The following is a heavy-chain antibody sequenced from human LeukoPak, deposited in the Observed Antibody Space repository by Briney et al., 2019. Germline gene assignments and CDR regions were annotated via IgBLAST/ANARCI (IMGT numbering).Heavy chain of an antibody. CDR3: ARSPDYYYYMAV. CDR1: GFTFSSYW. CDR2: INSDGSST. V-gene: IGHV3-74*01. Sequence: PGGSLRLSCAASGFTFSSYWMHWVRQAPGKGLVWVSRINSDGSSTSYADSVKGRFTISRDNAKNSLYLQMNSLRAEDTAVYYCARSPDYYYYMAVWGKGTTVTVSS. J-gene: IGHJ6*03.